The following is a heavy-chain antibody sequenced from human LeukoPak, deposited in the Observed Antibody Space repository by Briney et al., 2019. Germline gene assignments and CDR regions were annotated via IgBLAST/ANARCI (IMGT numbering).Heavy chain of an antibody. V-gene: IGHV4-59*01. D-gene: IGHD4-17*01. CDR3: ASEHDYGDSGAFDI. CDR2: IYHSGST. CDR1: GGPISSYY. J-gene: IGHJ3*02. Sequence: QVQLQESGPGLVKPSETLSLTCTVSGGPISSYYGSWIRQPPGKGLEWIGYIYHSGSTNYNPSLKSRVTISVDTSKNQFSLKLSSVTAADTAVYYCASEHDYGDSGAFDIWGQGTMVTVSS.